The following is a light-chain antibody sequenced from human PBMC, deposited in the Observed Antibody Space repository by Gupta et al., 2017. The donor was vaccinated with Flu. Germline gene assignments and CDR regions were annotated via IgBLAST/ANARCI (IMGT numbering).Light chain of an antibody. CDR1: QSISSW. CDR2: KAS. J-gene: IGKJ2*03. Sequence: DLQMTQSPSTLSASVGDRVTITLRASQSISSWLAWYQQKPGKAPKLLIYKASSLESGVPSRFSGSGSGTEFTLTISSLQPDDFATYYCQQYNSYSPESFGQGTKLEIK. CDR3: QQYNSYSPES. V-gene: IGKV1-5*03.